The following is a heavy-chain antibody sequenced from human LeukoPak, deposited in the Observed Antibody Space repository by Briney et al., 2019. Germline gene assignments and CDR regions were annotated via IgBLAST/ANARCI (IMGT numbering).Heavy chain of an antibody. CDR2: IWYDGSNK. CDR1: GFTFSSYG. CDR3: ARGYSYGSTDNFDY. Sequence: GGSLRLSCAASGFTFSSYGMHWVRQAPGKGLEWVAVIWYDGSNKYYADSVKGRFTISRDNSKSTLYLQMNSLRAEDTAVYYCARGYSYGSTDNFDYWGQGTLVTVSS. V-gene: IGHV3-33*01. J-gene: IGHJ4*02. D-gene: IGHD5-18*01.